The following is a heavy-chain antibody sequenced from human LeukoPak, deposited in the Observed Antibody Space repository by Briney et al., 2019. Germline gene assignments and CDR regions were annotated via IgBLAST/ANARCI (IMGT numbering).Heavy chain of an antibody. V-gene: IGHV3-30*18. D-gene: IGHD6-19*01. CDR2: ISFDGSIE. CDR3: AKDSDIAVAGSDDALDV. Sequence: GGSLRLSCAASGFTFSSYGMHWVRLTPGKGLEWVALISFDGSIEYYADSVKGRFTISRDNSKNTLFLQMNSLRPEDTAVYYCAKDSDIAVAGSDDALDVWGQGTMVTVSS. CDR1: GFTFSSYG. J-gene: IGHJ3*01.